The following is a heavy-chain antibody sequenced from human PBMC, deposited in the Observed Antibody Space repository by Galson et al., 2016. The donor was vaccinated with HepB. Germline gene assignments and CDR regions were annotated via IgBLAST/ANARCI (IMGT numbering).Heavy chain of an antibody. CDR2: IHDNGNT. CDR1: GARMSAGRFY. J-gene: IGHJ5*02. CDR3: ARGSLAGAATGSDWFDP. V-gene: IGHV4-31*11. Sequence: TLSLTCVVSGARMSAGRFYWNWIRQHPGRGFEWIGYIHDNGNTYLHPSFEGRASISISRSLDQFSLTLTSVTVADTAVYFCARGSLAGAATGSDWFDPWGQGGLVTVSS. D-gene: IGHD2-15*01.